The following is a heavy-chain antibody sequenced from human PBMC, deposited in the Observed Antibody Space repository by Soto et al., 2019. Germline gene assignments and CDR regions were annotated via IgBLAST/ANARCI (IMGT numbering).Heavy chain of an antibody. Sequence: QVKLVQSGAEVKKPGASVKVSCKASGYTFTSYGISWVRKAPGQGLEWMGWISAYNGNTNYAQKFQGRVTMTTDTSRSTAYMELRGLRPDDPAVYYCPRTLNKWLLGLDWGPGTLVTVSS. CDR3: PRTLNKWLLGLD. J-gene: IGHJ4*02. CDR2: ISAYNGNT. CDR1: GYTFTSYG. D-gene: IGHD3-22*01. V-gene: IGHV1-18*01.